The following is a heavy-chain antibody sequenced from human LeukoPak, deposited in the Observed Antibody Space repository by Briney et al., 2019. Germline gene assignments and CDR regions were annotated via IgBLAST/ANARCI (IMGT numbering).Heavy chain of an antibody. CDR2: ISSSSSYI. CDR1: VVTFSSYS. Sequence: PGGSLRLSCADSVVTFSSYSMNSVRQAPGKGLEWVSSISSSSSYIYYADSVKGRFTISRDNAKNSLYLQMNSMRAEDTAVYYWARRRVGSPLIIVYWGQRTLVTVSS. V-gene: IGHV3-21*01. J-gene: IGHJ4*02. CDR3: ARRRVGSPLIIVY. D-gene: IGHD3-10*01.